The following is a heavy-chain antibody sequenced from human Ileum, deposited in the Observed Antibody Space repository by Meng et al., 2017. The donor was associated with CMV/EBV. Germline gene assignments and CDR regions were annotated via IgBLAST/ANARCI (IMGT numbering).Heavy chain of an antibody. D-gene: IGHD1-7*01. J-gene: IGHJ4*02. V-gene: IGHV1-8*01. CDR2: MNPIRGNT. CDR1: GYALTSYA. CDR3: ARGLRIVGTALAF. Sequence: CKTSGYALTSYAINWVRQSTGQGLEWMGWMNPIRGNTVYAQKFQGRVTMTRDTSTSTAYMELSSLTSDDTAVYYCARGLRIVGTALAFWGQGSLVTVSS.